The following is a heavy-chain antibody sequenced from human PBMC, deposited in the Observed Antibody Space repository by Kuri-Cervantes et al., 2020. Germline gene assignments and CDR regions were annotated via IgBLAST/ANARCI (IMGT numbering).Heavy chain of an antibody. CDR2: INPNSGGT. CDR3: ARGSRRIVVADYYYYYGMDV. Sequence: ASVKVSCKASGYTFTGYYMHWVRQAPGQELEWTGWINPNSGGTNYAQKFQGRVTMTRDTSISTAYMELSRLRSDDTAVYYCARGSRRIVVADYYYYYGMDVWGQGTTVTVSS. D-gene: IGHD3-22*01. V-gene: IGHV1-2*02. CDR1: GYTFTGYY. J-gene: IGHJ6*02.